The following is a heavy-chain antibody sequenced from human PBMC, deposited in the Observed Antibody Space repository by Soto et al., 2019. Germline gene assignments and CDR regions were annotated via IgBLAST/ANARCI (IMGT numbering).Heavy chain of an antibody. Sequence: VSLRLSCAASGFTFSSYAMSWVRQAPGKGLEWVSAISGSGGSTYYADSVKGRFTISRDNSKNTLYLQMNSLRAEDTAVYYCAKDNGVVAANYYYYYGMDVWGQGTTVTVSS. CDR3: AKDNGVVAANYYYYYGMDV. J-gene: IGHJ6*02. V-gene: IGHV3-23*01. D-gene: IGHD2-15*01. CDR1: GFTFSSYA. CDR2: ISGSGGST.